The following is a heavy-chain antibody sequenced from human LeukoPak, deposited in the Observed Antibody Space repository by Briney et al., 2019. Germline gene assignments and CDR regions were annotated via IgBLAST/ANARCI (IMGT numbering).Heavy chain of an antibody. D-gene: IGHD3-22*01. CDR1: GDSINSYH. J-gene: IGHJ4*02. V-gene: IGHV4-4*07. CDR3: ARDDSSRDDSGGYHY. CDR2: IHMSGSS. Sequence: PSETLSLTCTVSGDSINSYHWSWIRQPAGKGLEWIGRIHMSGSSNYNPSLRSRVAISMDNSKNQFSLKLKSVTAADTAVYYCARDDSSRDDSGGYHYWGQGTLVTIYS.